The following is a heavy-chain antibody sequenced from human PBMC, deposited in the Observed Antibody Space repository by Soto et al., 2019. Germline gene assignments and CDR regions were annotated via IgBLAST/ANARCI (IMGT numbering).Heavy chain of an antibody. V-gene: IGHV3-30*18. J-gene: IGHJ6*02. CDR2: ISYDGSNK. CDR1: GFTFSSYG. CDR3: AKEGKYYDFWTGGYYYYGMDV. D-gene: IGHD3-3*01. Sequence: QVQLVESGGGVVQPGRSLRLSCAASGFTFSSYGMHWVRQAPGKGLEWVAVISYDGSNKYYADSVQGRFTISRDNSKNTMYLQMNSLRAEATAVYYCAKEGKYYDFWTGGYYYYGMDVWGQGTTVTVSS.